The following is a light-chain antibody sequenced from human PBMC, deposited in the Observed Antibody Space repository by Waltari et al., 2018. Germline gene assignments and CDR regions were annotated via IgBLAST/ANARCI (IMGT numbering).Light chain of an antibody. J-gene: IGLJ1*01. Sequence: QSVLTQPPSASETPGQRVTISCSGSNANLGSHYLYWYQQLPGTAPKLLIYRNNQRPSGVPDRFSASKSGTSASLAIDGLRSEDEAIYYCASWDDSHYVFGPGTQVTVL. CDR3: ASWDDSHYV. CDR2: RNN. V-gene: IGLV1-47*01. CDR1: NANLGSHY.